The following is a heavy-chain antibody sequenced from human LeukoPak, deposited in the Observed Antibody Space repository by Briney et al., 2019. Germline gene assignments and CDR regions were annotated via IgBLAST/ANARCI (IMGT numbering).Heavy chain of an antibody. V-gene: IGHV4-39*01. CDR2: IYYSGST. D-gene: IGHD6-19*01. J-gene: IGHJ4*02. CDR3: ARRGVAATIDY. CDR1: GGSISSSSYY. Sequence: SETLSLTCTVSGGSISSSSYYWGWIRQPPGKGLEWIGSIYYSGSTYYNPSLKSRVTISVDTSKNQFSLKLSSVTAADTAVYYCARRGVAATIDYWGQGTLVTVSS.